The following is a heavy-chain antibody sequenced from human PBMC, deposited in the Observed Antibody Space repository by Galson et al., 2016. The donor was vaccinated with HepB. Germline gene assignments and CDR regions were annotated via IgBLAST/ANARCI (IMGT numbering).Heavy chain of an antibody. CDR1: GYTFRGHG. V-gene: IGHV3-7*01. CDR3: ARDGSWWNSLYY. CDR2: ITHDGLRM. D-gene: IGHD1-7*01. J-gene: IGHJ4*02. Sequence: SLRLSCAASGYTFRGHGMTWCRQAPGKGLEWAAHITHDGLRMHYVDSVRGRFTTAGDNAQNSLFLQMNSLRGEDTAVYYCARDGSWWNSLYYWGQGTLVTVSS.